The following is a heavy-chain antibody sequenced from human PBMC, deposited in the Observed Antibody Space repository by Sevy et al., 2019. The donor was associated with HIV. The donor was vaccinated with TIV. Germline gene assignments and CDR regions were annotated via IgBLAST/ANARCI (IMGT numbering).Heavy chain of an antibody. D-gene: IGHD6-13*01. CDR1: GYTLTELS. CDR3: ATDQVAGIAAAGTGKYFQH. V-gene: IGHV1-24*01. Sequence: ASVKVSCKVSGYTLTELSMHWVRQAPGKGLEWMGGFDPEDGETIYAQKFQGRVTMTEDTSTDTAYMELSSLRSEDTAVYYCATDQVAGIAAAGTGKYFQHWGQGTLVTLSS. CDR2: FDPEDGET. J-gene: IGHJ1*01.